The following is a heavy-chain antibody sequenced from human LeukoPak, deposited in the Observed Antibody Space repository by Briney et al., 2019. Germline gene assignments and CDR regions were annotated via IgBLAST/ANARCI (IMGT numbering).Heavy chain of an antibody. D-gene: IGHD3-10*01. V-gene: IGHV3-21*01. J-gene: IGHJ4*02. CDR2: ISSRSSYI. CDR3: ARDPEVLGYGSGRDYFDY. CDR1: EFSFSRSW. Sequence: GGSLILSCAASEFSFSRSWMNWVRQAPGKGLEWVSSISSRSSYIYYADSVKGRFTISRDNAKNSLYLQMNSLRAEDTAVYYCARDPEVLGYGSGRDYFDYWGQGTLVTVSS.